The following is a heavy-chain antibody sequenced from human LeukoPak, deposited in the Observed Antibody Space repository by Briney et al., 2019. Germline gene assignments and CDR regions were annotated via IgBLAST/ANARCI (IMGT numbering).Heavy chain of an antibody. Sequence: GGSLRLSCAASGFTFSSYWMTWVRQAPGKGLEWVANIKQDGSEKYYVDSVKGRFTISRDNANNSLCLQMNSLRAEDTAVYYCARPRTVTTRFAPIDYWGQGTLVTVSS. J-gene: IGHJ4*02. V-gene: IGHV3-7*03. CDR1: GFTFSSYW. CDR2: IKQDGSEK. D-gene: IGHD4-17*01. CDR3: ARPRTVTTRFAPIDY.